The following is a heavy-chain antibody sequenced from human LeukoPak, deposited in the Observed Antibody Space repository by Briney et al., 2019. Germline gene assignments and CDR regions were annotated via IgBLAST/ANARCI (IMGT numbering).Heavy chain of an antibody. J-gene: IGHJ3*01. V-gene: IGHV3-7*03. CDR2: INEGGNEK. D-gene: IGHD6-6*01. Sequence: HPGGSLRLSCAASGFTFRNYWMSWVRQVPGKGLEWVVNINEGGNEKNYVDSVKGRFTISRDNAKNPLYLQINSLRAEDTAVYYCARSSYSSSSSVWGQGTMVTVSS. CDR1: GFTFRNYW. CDR3: ARSSYSSSSSV.